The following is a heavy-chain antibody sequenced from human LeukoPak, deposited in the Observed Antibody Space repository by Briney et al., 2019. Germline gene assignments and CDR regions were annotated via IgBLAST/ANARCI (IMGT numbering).Heavy chain of an antibody. V-gene: IGHV4-39*01. CDR1: GGSISSSFYY. CDR3: ARGFCRGGRCSDY. D-gene: IGHD2-15*01. Sequence: SETLSLTCTVSGGSISSSFYYWGWIRQPPGKGLEWIGSIYYSGSTYYNPSLKSRVTISVDTSKNQFSLELRSVTAADTAVYYCARGFCRGGRCSDYWGQGTLVTVSS. CDR2: IYYSGST. J-gene: IGHJ4*02.